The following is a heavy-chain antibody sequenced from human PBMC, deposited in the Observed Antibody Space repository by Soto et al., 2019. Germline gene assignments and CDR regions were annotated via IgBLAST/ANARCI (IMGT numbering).Heavy chain of an antibody. V-gene: IGHV3-23*01. CDR2: ISDSGGDT. J-gene: IGHJ4*02. CDR3: ATNLSGHNPFYD. D-gene: IGHD1-1*01. Sequence: EVQLLESGGDLVQPGGSLRLSCAASGFTFSTYPMSWVRQAPGKGLEWVSGISDSGGDTPYADSVKGRFTISRDNSKNMLYRQMNSLRVEDTAVYYCATNLSGHNPFYDWGQGTLVTVSS. CDR1: GFTFSTYP.